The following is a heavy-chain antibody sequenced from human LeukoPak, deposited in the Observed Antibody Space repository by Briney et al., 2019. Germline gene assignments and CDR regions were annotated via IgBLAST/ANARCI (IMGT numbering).Heavy chain of an antibody. CDR1: GFSVSGYW. CDR3: ARGHNSALDY. V-gene: IGHV3-7*04. CDR2: IKQDGSEK. J-gene: IGHJ4*02. D-gene: IGHD5-24*01. Sequence: GGSLRLSCAVSGFSVSGYWMTWVRQAPGKGLEWVANIKQDGSEKNYVDSVKGRFTISRDNAENSLFLQMNSLRVEDTAVYYCARGHNSALDYWGQGTLVTVSS.